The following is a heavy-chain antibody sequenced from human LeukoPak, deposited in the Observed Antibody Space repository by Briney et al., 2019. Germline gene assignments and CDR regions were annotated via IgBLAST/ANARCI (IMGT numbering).Heavy chain of an antibody. CDR3: ASPYSGSYYGFDY. Sequence: GGSLRLSCAASGFTFSSYWMHWVRQAPGKGLGWVSRINSDGYSTSYADSVKGRFTISRDNAKNTLYLQMNSLRAEDTAVYYSASPYSGSYYGFDYWGQGTLVTVSS. CDR1: GFTFSSYW. J-gene: IGHJ4*02. D-gene: IGHD1-26*01. CDR2: INSDGYST. V-gene: IGHV3-74*01.